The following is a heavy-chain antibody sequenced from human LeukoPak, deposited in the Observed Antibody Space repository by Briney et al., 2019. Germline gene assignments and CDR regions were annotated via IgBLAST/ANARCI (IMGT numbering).Heavy chain of an antibody. J-gene: IGHJ3*02. Sequence: PGGSLRLSCAASGFTFSSYSMNWVRQAAGKGLEWVSSISGSSTYIYYADSVKGRFTISRDNAKNLLYLQMNSLRAEDTAVYYCARGGYCSSTSCYPVPSDIWGQGTMVTVSS. V-gene: IGHV3-21*01. CDR2: ISGSSTYI. CDR3: ARGGYCSSTSCYPVPSDI. D-gene: IGHD2-2*01. CDR1: GFTFSSYS.